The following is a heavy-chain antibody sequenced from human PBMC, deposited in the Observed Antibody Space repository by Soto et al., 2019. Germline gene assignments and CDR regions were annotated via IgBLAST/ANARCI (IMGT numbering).Heavy chain of an antibody. V-gene: IGHV3-7*01. CDR3: ARDQGPPSDYGMDV. D-gene: IGHD6-6*01. Sequence: GESLKISCAASGFTFRSHWMSWVRQAPKKGLEWVANINEDGDEKYYVDSVKGRFTISRDNAKNSLHLQMNSLRAEDTAVYYCARDQGPPSDYGMDVWGQGTTVTVSS. CDR2: INEDGDEK. J-gene: IGHJ6*02. CDR1: GFTFRSHW.